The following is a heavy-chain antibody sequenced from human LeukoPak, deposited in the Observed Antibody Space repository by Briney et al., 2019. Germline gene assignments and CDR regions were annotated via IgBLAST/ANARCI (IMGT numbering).Heavy chain of an antibody. V-gene: IGHV5-51*01. CDR3: ARLDEGFYYDGGGFLY. Sequence: GASLKISCSGSGSTFTNYNIAWVRQMPGKGLEVMGIIYPGDSHVTYRPSFQGQVTISADKSVSTTYLQWSSLKASDTAIYYCARLDEGFYYDGGGFLYWGQGTLLAVSS. CDR2: IYPGDSHV. D-gene: IGHD3-22*01. J-gene: IGHJ4*02. CDR1: GSTFTNYN.